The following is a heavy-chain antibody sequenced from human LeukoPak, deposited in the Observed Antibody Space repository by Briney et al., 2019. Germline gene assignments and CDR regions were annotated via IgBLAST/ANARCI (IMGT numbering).Heavy chain of an antibody. D-gene: IGHD3-16*01. Sequence: SETLSLTCTVSGGSISSGDYYWSWIRQPPGKGLEWIGYIYYSGSTYYNPSLKSRVTISVDTSKNQFSLKLSSVTAADTAVYYCAREPTTFGRAFEIWGQGTMVTVSS. CDR1: GGSISSGDYY. J-gene: IGHJ3*02. CDR3: AREPTTFGRAFEI. CDR2: IYYSGST. V-gene: IGHV4-30-4*08.